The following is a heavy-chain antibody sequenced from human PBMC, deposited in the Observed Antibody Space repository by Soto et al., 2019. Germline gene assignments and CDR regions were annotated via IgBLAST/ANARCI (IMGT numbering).Heavy chain of an antibody. J-gene: IGHJ6*02. CDR3: ARVGIAVAVGNYYYYYGMDV. CDR1: GFTFSSYS. D-gene: IGHD6-19*01. V-gene: IGHV3-21*01. Sequence: EVQLVESGGGLVKPGGSLRLSCAASGFTFSSYSMNWVRQAPGKGLEWVSSMSSSGRYIYYADSVKGRFTISRDNAKNSLYLQMNSLRAEDTAVYYCARVGIAVAVGNYYYYYGMDVWGQGTTVTVSS. CDR2: MSSSGRYI.